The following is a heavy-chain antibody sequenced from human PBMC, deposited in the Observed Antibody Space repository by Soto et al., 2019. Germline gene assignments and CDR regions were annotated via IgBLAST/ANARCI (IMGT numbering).Heavy chain of an antibody. V-gene: IGHV3-23*01. CDR1: GSTFSSYA. Sequence: GGSLRLSCAASGSTFSSYAMSWVRQAPGKGLEWVSAISGSGGSTYYADSVKGRFTISRDNSKNTLYLQMNSLRAEDTAVYYCAKDRAHIVVVTAVGGNDYWGQGTLVTVSS. J-gene: IGHJ4*02. D-gene: IGHD2-21*02. CDR3: AKDRAHIVVVTAVGGNDY. CDR2: ISGSGGST.